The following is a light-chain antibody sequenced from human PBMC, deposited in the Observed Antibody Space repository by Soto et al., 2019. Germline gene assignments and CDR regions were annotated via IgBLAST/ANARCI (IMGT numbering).Light chain of an antibody. CDR2: DVN. CDR3: CSYAGSSPWV. CDR1: SNDVGGYNY. V-gene: IGLV2-11*01. Sequence: QSALTQPRSVSGSPGPSVTISCTGTSNDVGGYNYVSWYQQHPGKAPKLLISDVNKRPSGVPDRFSGSKSGNTASLIISGLQAEDEADYYCCSYAGSSPWVFGGGTKVTVL. J-gene: IGLJ3*02.